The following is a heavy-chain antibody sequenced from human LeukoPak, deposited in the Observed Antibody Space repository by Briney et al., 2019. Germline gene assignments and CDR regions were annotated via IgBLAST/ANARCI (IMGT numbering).Heavy chain of an antibody. CDR1: GGSISSYY. V-gene: IGHV4-59*08. J-gene: IGHJ4*02. Sequence: RPSETLSLTCTVSGGSISSYYWSWIRQPPGKGLEWIGYIYYSGSTNYNPSLKSRVTISVDTSKNQFSLKLSSVTAADTAVYYCVARITAKLDYWGQGTLVTVSS. CDR3: VARITAKLDY. D-gene: IGHD5-18*01. CDR2: IYYSGST.